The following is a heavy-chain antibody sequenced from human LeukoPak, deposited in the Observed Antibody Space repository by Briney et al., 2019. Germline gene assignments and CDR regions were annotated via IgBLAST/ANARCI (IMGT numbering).Heavy chain of an antibody. Sequence: SETLSLTCTVSGGSISTYYWSWIRQPPGKGLEWIGYIFDSGSTNYNPSLKSRVTISVDTSKSQFSLSLSSVTAADTAVYYCARHRSGSSWFAPWGQGTLVTVSS. CDR1: GGSISTYY. D-gene: IGHD6-19*01. J-gene: IGHJ5*02. CDR2: IFDSGST. V-gene: IGHV4-59*08. CDR3: ARHRSGSSWFAP.